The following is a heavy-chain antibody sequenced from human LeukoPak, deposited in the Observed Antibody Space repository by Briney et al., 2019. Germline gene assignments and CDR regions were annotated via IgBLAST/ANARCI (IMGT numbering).Heavy chain of an antibody. Sequence: SETLSLTCTVSGGSITTTTYHWGWIRQSPGKGLEWIGSIYYSGSTYYNPSLKSRVTISVDTSKNQFSLKLSSVTAADTAVYYCARHGDILTGYYLVFVLWGQGTLVTVSS. CDR1: GGSITTTTYH. CDR3: ARHGDILTGYYLVFVL. CDR2: IYYSGST. J-gene: IGHJ4*02. D-gene: IGHD3-9*01. V-gene: IGHV4-39*01.